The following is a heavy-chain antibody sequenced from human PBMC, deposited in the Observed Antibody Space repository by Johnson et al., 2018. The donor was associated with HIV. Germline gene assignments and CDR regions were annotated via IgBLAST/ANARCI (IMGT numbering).Heavy chain of an antibody. D-gene: IGHD6-19*01. V-gene: IGHV3-74*01. CDR1: GFTFSSYW. CDR2: INSDGSST. Sequence: EVQLVESGGGLVQPGGSLRLSCAASGFTFSSYWMHWVRQAPGKVLVWVSRINSDGSSTSYADSVKGRFTISRDNAKNTLYLQMNSLRAEDTAVYYCARGKKQWLDEDAFDIWGQGTMVTVSS. CDR3: ARGKKQWLDEDAFDI. J-gene: IGHJ3*02.